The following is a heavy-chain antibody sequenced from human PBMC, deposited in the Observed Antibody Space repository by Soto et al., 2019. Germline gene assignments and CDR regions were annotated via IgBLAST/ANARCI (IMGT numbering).Heavy chain of an antibody. J-gene: IGHJ5*02. V-gene: IGHV4-59*01. CDR3: ARGDLPGYNYAYGWFDP. CDR2: IYYSGST. Sequence: PSETLSLTCTVSSGSISSYYWSWIRQPPGKGLEWIGYIYYSGSTNYNPSLKSRVTISVDTSKNQFSLKLSSVTAADTAVYYCARGDLPGYNYAYGWFDPWGQGTLVTVSS. D-gene: IGHD5-18*01. CDR1: SGSISSYY.